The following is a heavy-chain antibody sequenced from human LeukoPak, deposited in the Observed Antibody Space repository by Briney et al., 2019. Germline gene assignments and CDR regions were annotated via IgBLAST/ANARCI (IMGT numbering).Heavy chain of an antibody. CDR2: INPNSGGT. CDR3: ARGGTLNMVRGVGRRDPSLLSLYYFDY. V-gene: IGHV1-2*04. J-gene: IGHJ4*02. CDR1: GYTFTGYY. D-gene: IGHD3-10*01. Sequence: GASVKVSCEASGYTFTGYYMHWVRQAPGQGLEWMGWINPNSGGTNYAQKFQGWVTMTRDTSISTAYMELSRLRSDDTAVYYCARGGTLNMVRGVGRRDPSLLSLYYFDYWGQGTLVTVSS.